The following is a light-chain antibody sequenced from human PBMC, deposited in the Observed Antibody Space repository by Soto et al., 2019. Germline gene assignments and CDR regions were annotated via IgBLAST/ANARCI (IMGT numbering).Light chain of an antibody. Sequence: QSALTQPPSASGSPGQSVTISCTGTSSDVGAYNYVSWYQQYPGKAPKLMIYEVNKRPSGVPDRFSGSKSGNTASLTVSGLQAEDEADYYCSSYAGINNLGVFGTGTKVTVL. CDR3: SSYAGINNLGV. J-gene: IGLJ1*01. V-gene: IGLV2-8*01. CDR1: SSDVGAYNY. CDR2: EVN.